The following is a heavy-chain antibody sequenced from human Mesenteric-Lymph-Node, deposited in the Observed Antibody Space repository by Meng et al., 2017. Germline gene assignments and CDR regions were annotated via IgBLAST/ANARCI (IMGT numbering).Heavy chain of an antibody. Sequence: GGSLRLSCAASGFIFNNFAMHWVRQAPGEGLEWLAVVSSDETNIYYADSVKGRFTISRDNSKNTLYLEMNSLRPEDTAVYYCVRGMATSSDYWGQGTLVTVSS. V-gene: IGHV3-30*01. D-gene: IGHD5-24*01. CDR2: VSSDETNI. CDR1: GFIFNNFA. CDR3: VRGMATSSDY. J-gene: IGHJ4*02.